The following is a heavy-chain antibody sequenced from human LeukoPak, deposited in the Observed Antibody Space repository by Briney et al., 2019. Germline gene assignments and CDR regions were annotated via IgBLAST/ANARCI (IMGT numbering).Heavy chain of an antibody. D-gene: IGHD2/OR15-2a*01. J-gene: IGHJ5*02. CDR3: ARLSAGFNSSHWFDP. CDR1: GGSFSGYY. CDR2: INHSGST. V-gene: IGHV4-34*01. Sequence: KPSETLSLTCAVYGGSFSGYYWSWIRQPPGKGLEWIGEINHSGSTNYNPSLKSRVTISVDTSKNQFSLKVISVTAADTVVYYCARLSAGFNSSHWFDPWGQGTLVTVSS.